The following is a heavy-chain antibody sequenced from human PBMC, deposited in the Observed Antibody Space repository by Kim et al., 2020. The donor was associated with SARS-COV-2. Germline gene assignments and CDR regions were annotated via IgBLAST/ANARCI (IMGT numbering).Heavy chain of an antibody. CDR2: ISSSSSYT. CDR3: ARGGRDSSSWYYYYGMDV. CDR1: GFTFSDYY. D-gene: IGHD6-13*01. J-gene: IGHJ6*02. Sequence: GGSLRLSCAASGFTFSDYYMSWIRQAPGKGLEWVSYISSSSSYTNYADSVKGRFTISRDNAKNSLYLQMNSLRAEDTAVYYCARGGRDSSSWYYYYGMDVWGQGTTVTVSS. V-gene: IGHV3-11*06.